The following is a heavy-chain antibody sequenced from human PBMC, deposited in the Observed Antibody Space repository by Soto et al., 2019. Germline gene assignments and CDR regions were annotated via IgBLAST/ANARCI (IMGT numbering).Heavy chain of an antibody. CDR1: GGSVSSGSYY. J-gene: IGHJ4*02. D-gene: IGHD3-10*01. CDR3: ARAESPRYFDY. CDR2: IYYSGST. V-gene: IGHV4-61*01. Sequence: PSETLSLTCTVSGGSVSSGSYYWSWIRQPPGKGLEWIGYIYYSGSTNYNPSLKSRVTISVDTSKNQFSLKLSSVTAADTAVYYCARAESPRYFDYWGQGTLVTVPQ.